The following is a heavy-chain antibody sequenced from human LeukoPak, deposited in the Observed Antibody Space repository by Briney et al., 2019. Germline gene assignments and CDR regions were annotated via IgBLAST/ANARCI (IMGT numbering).Heavy chain of an antibody. D-gene: IGHD3-22*01. Sequence: SQTLSLTCTVSGGSISSGGYYWSWIRQHQGKGLEWIGYIYYSGSTYYNPSLKSRVTISVDTSKNQFSLKLSSVTAADTAVYYCATSRGYYDSSGGAFDIWGQGTMVTVSS. V-gene: IGHV4-31*03. CDR2: IYYSGST. CDR1: GGSISSGGYY. CDR3: ATSRGYYDSSGGAFDI. J-gene: IGHJ3*02.